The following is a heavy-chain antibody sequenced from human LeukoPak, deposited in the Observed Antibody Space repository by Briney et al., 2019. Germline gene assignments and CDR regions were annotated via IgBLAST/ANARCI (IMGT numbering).Heavy chain of an antibody. CDR1: GFTFSNYE. V-gene: IGHV3-48*03. J-gene: IGHJ4*02. D-gene: IGHD4-17*01. Sequence: GGSLRLSCAASGFTFSNYEMNWVRQAPGKGLEWISYISSSDSTVYYADSVKGRFTISRDNAKNSLYLQMNSLRAEDTAVYYCAALDYGDYEDYWGQGTLVTVSS. CDR3: AALDYGDYEDY. CDR2: ISSSDSTV.